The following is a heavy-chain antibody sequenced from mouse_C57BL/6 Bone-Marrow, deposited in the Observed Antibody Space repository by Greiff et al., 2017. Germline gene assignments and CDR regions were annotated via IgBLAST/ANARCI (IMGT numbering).Heavy chain of an antibody. D-gene: IGHD2-5*01. CDR1: GYTFTSYW. J-gene: IGHJ1*03. Sequence: VQLQQSGAELVKPGASVKMSCKASGYTFTSYWITWVKQRPGQGLEWIGDIYPGSGSTNYNEKFKSKATLPVDTSSSTAYMQLSSLTSEDSAVYYWARPYYSNYWYFDVWGTGTTVTVSS. CDR2: IYPGSGST. V-gene: IGHV1-55*01. CDR3: ARPYYSNYWYFDV.